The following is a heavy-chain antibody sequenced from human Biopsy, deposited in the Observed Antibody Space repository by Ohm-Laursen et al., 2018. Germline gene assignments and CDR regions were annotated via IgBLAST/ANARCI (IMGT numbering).Heavy chain of an antibody. J-gene: IGHJ6*02. Sequence: SVKASCKASGYTFAGYYLPWVRQAPGPGLGSMGWINPNSGNANYAQSFPGRLTVTRDTSISSAYMELTSPTFDDTAIYYCARVPAYPSIDGYYGLDLWGQDHGHRLL. D-gene: IGHD3-9*01. CDR2: INPNSGNA. CDR1: GYTFAGYY. CDR3: ARVPAYPSIDGYYGLDL. V-gene: IGHV1-2*02.